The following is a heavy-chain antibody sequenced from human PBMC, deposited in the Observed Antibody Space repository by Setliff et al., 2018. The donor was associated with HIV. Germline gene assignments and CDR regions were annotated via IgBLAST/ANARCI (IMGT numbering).Heavy chain of an antibody. J-gene: IGHJ4*02. V-gene: IGHV4-34*01. D-gene: IGHD5-12*01. CDR1: GASLSDYS. Sequence: SETLSLTCAVYGASLSDYSWSWIRQPPGKGLEWIGEINHSGSTNYNPSLKTRVTISVDTSKNQFSLKLSSVTAADTAVYYCAKSPRFTGYGGSGWGQGTLVTVSS. CDR3: AKSPRFTGYGGSG. CDR2: INHSGST.